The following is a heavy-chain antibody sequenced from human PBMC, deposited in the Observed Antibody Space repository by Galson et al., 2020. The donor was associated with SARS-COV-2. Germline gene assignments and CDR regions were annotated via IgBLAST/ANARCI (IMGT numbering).Heavy chain of an antibody. CDR2: INHSGST. Sequence: SQTLSLTCAVYGGSFSGYYWSWIRQPPGKGLEWIGEINHSGSTNYNPSLKSRVTISVDTSKNQFSLKLSSVTAADTAVYYCARPNKYSSSWRHRFDYWGQGTLVTVSS. CDR3: ARPNKYSSSWRHRFDY. V-gene: IGHV4-34*01. D-gene: IGHD6-13*01. J-gene: IGHJ4*02. CDR1: GGSFSGYY.